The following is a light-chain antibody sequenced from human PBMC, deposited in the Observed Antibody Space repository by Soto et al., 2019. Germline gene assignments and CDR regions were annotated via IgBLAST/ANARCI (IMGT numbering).Light chain of an antibody. J-gene: IGKJ4*01. Sequence: EIVLTQSPGTLSLSPGERATLSCRASQSVSSSYLAWYQQKPAQAPRLLIYGASSRATGIPDRFSGSGSGTDFTLTISRLEPEDFAVYYCQQYGSSPPRITFGGGTKVEIK. CDR1: QSVSSSY. CDR2: GAS. CDR3: QQYGSSPPRIT. V-gene: IGKV3-20*01.